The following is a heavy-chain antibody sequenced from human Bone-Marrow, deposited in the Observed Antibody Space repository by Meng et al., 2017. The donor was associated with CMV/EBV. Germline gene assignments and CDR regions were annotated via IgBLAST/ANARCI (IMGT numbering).Heavy chain of an antibody. CDR3: ARDQYYDILTGYYKRRGYFDL. J-gene: IGHJ2*01. V-gene: IGHV1-2*02. CDR1: GYTFTGYY. CDR2: INPNSGGT. Sequence: GESLKISCKASGYTFTGYYMHWVRQAPGQGLEWMGWINPNSGGTNYAQKFQGRVTMTRDTSISTAYMELSRLRSDDTAVYYCARDQYYDILTGYYKRRGYFDLWGRGTLVTVSS. D-gene: IGHD3-9*01.